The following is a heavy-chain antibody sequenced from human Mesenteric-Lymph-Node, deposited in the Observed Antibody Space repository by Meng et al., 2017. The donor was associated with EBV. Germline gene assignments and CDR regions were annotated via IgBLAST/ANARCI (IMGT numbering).Heavy chain of an antibody. D-gene: IGHD6-13*01. Sequence: QVQPQGPGPGLGKPSGTLSLTCAVSGGSISSSNWWSWVRQPPGKGLEWIGEIYHSGSTNYNPSLKSRVTISVDTSKNQFSLKLSSVTAADTAVYYCARPDSSSWIHFDYWGQGTLVTVSS. J-gene: IGHJ4*02. CDR2: IYHSGST. CDR3: ARPDSSSWIHFDY. CDR1: GGSISSSNW. V-gene: IGHV4-4*02.